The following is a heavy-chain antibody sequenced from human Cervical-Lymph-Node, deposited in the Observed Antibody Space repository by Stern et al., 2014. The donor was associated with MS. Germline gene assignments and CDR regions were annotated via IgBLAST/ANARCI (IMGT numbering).Heavy chain of an antibody. CDR1: GYTFTSNK. CDR2: INPGGGST. CDR3: ARDNGGWSVDS. D-gene: IGHD6-19*01. J-gene: IGHJ4*02. Sequence: VQLVQSGAEVKKPGASVKVSCKAFGYTFTSNKMHWVRQAPGQGLEWMGIINPGGGSTMYAQKLQGRVTMTRDTSTSTMYMELTSLRSEDTAVYSCARDNGGWSVDSWGQGTLVIVSS. V-gene: IGHV1-46*01.